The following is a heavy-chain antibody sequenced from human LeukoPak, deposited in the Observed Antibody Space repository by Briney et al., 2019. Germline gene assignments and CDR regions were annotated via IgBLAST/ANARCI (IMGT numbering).Heavy chain of an antibody. V-gene: IGHV4-59*01. D-gene: IGHD5-12*01. CDR1: GGSISSYY. J-gene: IGHJ4*02. Sequence: SETLSLTCTVSGGSISSYYWSWIRQPPGKGLEWIGYIHYSGSTNYNPSLKSRVTISVDTSKNQFSLKLSSVTAADTAVYYCARGWVHRKWLRFNPNKYYFDYWGQGTLVTVSS. CDR2: IHYSGST. CDR3: ARGWVHRKWLRFNPNKYYFDY.